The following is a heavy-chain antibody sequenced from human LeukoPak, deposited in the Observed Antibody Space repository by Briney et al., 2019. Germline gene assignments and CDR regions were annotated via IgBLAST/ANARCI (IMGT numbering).Heavy chain of an antibody. Sequence: SETLSLTCAVYGGSFSGYYWSWIRQPPGKGLEWIGEINHSGSTNYNPSLESRVTISVDTSKNQFSLKLSSVTAADTAVYYCARGTPYYYDSSGYSDAFDIWGQGTMVTVSS. CDR1: GGSFSGYY. V-gene: IGHV4-34*01. CDR3: ARGTPYYYDSSGYSDAFDI. D-gene: IGHD3-22*01. J-gene: IGHJ3*02. CDR2: INHSGST.